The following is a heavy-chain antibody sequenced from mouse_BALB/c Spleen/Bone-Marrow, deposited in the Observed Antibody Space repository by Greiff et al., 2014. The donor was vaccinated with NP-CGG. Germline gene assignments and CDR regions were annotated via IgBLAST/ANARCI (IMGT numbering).Heavy chain of an antibody. J-gene: IGHJ4*01. CDR2: SRNKANDYTT. Sequence: DVHLVESGGGLVQPGGSVRLSCATSGFNFSDFYMEWVRQPPGKRLEWIAASRNKANDYTTEYSASVKGRIIVSRDTSQSFLSLQMNALRAEDTAIYYCARDAYYRYGHYYAIDYWGQGTSVTVSS. D-gene: IGHD2-14*01. CDR3: ARDAYYRYGHYYAIDY. V-gene: IGHV7-1*02. CDR1: GFNFSDFY.